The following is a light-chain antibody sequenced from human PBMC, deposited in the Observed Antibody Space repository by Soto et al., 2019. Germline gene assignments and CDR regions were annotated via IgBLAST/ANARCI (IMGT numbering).Light chain of an antibody. CDR2: DGS. CDR1: NIGSKS. V-gene: IGLV3-21*02. Sequence: SYVLTQPPSVSVAPGQTARSPCGGDNIGSKSVYWYQQKPGQAPVVVVYDGSDRPSGIPERFSGSNSGTTATLTISRVEAGDEADYFCQVWDSTSDHYVFGAGTKVTVL. CDR3: QVWDSTSDHYV. J-gene: IGLJ1*01.